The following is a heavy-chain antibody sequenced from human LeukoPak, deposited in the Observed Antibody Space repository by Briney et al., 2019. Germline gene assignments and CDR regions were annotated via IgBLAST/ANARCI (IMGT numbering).Heavy chain of an antibody. D-gene: IGHD3-10*01. CDR1: GDSIRNYY. CDR2: IHYSGRT. J-gene: IGHJ4*02. V-gene: IGHV4-59*08. Sequence: SETLSLTCTVSGDSIRNYYWSRIRQPPGKGLEWIGYIHYSGRTNYSPSLKRRVTMSVDTSKNQFSLRLSSVTAADTAFYYCARLSNPYGGFHLDFWGQGTLVTVSS. CDR3: ARLSNPYGGFHLDF.